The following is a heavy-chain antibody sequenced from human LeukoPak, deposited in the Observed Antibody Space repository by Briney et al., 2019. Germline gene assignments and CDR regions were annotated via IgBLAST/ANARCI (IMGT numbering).Heavy chain of an antibody. CDR2: ISSSSSYI. Sequence: GGSLRLSCAASGFTFSSYSMNWVRQAPGKGLEWVSSISSSSSYIYYADSVKGRFTISRDNAKNSLYLQMNSLRAEDTAVYYCLPVGYCSSTSCYGWGQGTLVTVSS. CDR3: LPVGYCSSTSCYG. CDR1: GFTFSSYS. J-gene: IGHJ4*02. V-gene: IGHV3-21*01. D-gene: IGHD2-2*01.